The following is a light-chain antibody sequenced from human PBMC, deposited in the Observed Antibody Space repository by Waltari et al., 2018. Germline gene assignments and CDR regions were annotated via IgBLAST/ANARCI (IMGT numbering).Light chain of an antibody. Sequence: QSVLTQPPSASGTPGQRVTISCSGSSSNIGPYYVYWYQQLPGTAPKLLIYRNNKVASGVPDRFSGSKSGPAASLAISGLRSEDEADYYCATWDDSLTAWVFGGGTKLTVL. CDR1: SSNIGPYY. CDR3: ATWDDSLTAWV. J-gene: IGLJ3*02. V-gene: IGLV1-47*01. CDR2: RNN.